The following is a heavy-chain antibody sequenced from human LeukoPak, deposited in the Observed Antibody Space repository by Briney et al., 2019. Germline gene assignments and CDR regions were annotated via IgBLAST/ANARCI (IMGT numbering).Heavy chain of an antibody. V-gene: IGHV3-48*01. CDR3: ARDFAREFTIDY. J-gene: IGHJ4*02. CDR1: GFTFSNYN. CDR2: ISSSSNII. Sequence: GGSLRLSCAASGFTFSNYNMNWVRQPPGKGLQWVSYISSSSNIIYYADSVKGRFTISRDNAKNSLLLQMNSLRAEDTAVYYCARDFAREFTIDYWGQGTLVTVSS. D-gene: IGHD3-10*01.